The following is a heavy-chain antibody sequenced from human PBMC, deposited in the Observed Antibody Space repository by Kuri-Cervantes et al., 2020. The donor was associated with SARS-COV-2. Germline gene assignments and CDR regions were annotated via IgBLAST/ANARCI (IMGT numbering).Heavy chain of an antibody. CDR3: ARAHYYYDSSGYYPLDY. CDR1: GFTFSSYA. J-gene: IGHJ4*02. V-gene: IGHV3-23*01. D-gene: IGHD3-22*01. Sequence: GESLKISCAASGFTFSSYAMSWVRQAPGKGLEWVSAISGSGGSTYSADSVKGRFTISRDNSKNTLYLQMNSLRAEDTAVYYCARAHYYYDSSGYYPLDYWGQGTLVTVSS. CDR2: ISGSGGST.